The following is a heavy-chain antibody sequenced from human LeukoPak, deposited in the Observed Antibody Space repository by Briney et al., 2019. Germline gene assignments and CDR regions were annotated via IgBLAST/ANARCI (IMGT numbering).Heavy chain of an antibody. CDR2: IGSRGTDI. Sequence: GGSLRLSCAASGFTFRSFAMSWVRQAPGKGPEWASSIGSRGTDIDYADSVKGRFTISRDYSENTVFLQMSSLRADDTAVYYCAPSLMNSGFYFDSWGLGTLVTVSS. CDR1: GFTFRSFA. J-gene: IGHJ4*02. D-gene: IGHD3-22*01. V-gene: IGHV3-23*01. CDR3: APSLMNSGFYFDS.